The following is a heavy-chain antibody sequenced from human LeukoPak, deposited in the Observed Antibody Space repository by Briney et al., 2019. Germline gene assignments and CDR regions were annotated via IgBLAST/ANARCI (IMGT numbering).Heavy chain of an antibody. D-gene: IGHD4-11*01. CDR2: ISSSSNYI. CDR1: GFTFSSYS. Sequence: GGSLRLSCAASGFTFSSYSMNWVRQAPGKGLEWVSSISSSSNYIYYTDSVKGRFTISRDNAKNSLFLQMNSLRAEDTAVYYCARGTPTTRDFDYWGQGTLVTVSS. J-gene: IGHJ4*02. CDR3: ARGTPTTRDFDY. V-gene: IGHV3-21*01.